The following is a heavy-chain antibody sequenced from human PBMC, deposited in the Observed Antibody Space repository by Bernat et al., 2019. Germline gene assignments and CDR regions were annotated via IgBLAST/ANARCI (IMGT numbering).Heavy chain of an antibody. CDR1: GYTFSKSG. CDR3: AKGTSGAGDFDY. J-gene: IGHJ4*02. D-gene: IGHD3-3*02. V-gene: IGHV3-33*06. CDR2: RWGYGRKK. Sequence: QVQLVESGGGVVQAGRSLRLSCAASGYTFSKSGMHWVRQAPGKGLEWVAVRWGYGRKKFYEDSVKGRFSISKDDSKNTLYLQMNSLTAEDTAVYYCAKGTSGAGDFDYWGQGALVTVSS.